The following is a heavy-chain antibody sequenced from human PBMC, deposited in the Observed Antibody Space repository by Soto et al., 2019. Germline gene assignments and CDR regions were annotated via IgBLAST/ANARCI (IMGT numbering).Heavy chain of an antibody. CDR1: GFTFSRYA. J-gene: IGHJ6*02. D-gene: IGHD3-16*01. CDR3: AKVDSATAPRGTYYYGMDV. CDR2: ISGSGGST. V-gene: IGHV3-23*01. Sequence: GGSLRLSCAASGFTFSRYAMSWVRQAPGKGLEWVSAISGSGGSTYYADSVKGRFTISRDNSKNTLYLQMNSLRAEDTAVYYCAKVDSATAPRGTYYYGMDVWGQGTTVTVSS.